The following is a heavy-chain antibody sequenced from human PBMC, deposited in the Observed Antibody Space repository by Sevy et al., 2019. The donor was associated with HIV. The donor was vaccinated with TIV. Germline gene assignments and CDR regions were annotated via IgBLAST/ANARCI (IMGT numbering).Heavy chain of an antibody. Sequence: GGSLRLSCEVSGFNVNNCGMHWVRQAPGKGLEWVAMVPYDGSKSHYVDSVKGRFTISRDYSENTLYLQMNNLRVEDTAVYYCARDHNTGWCNWFDPWGQGTLVTVSS. CDR1: GFNVNNCG. CDR2: VPYDGSKS. V-gene: IGHV3-30*02. D-gene: IGHD3-9*01. CDR3: ARDHNTGWCNWFDP. J-gene: IGHJ5*02.